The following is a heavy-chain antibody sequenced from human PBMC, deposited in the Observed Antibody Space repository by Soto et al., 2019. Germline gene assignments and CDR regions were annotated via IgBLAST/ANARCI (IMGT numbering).Heavy chain of an antibody. CDR3: ARPLGWFGDDAFDL. V-gene: IGHV3-30-3*01. D-gene: IGHD3-10*01. CDR1: GFTFNKYA. Sequence: QVQLVESGGGVVQPGRSLRLSCEAAGFTFNKYAMDWVRQVPGKGLEWVALIAYDSSDKKYADSVKGRFTISRDNAKDTLFLHMNHLRPEDTALYYCARPLGWFGDDAFDLWGRGTMVIVSS. J-gene: IGHJ3*01. CDR2: IAYDSSDK.